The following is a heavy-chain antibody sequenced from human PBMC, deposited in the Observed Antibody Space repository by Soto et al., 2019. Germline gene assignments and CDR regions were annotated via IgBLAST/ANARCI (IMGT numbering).Heavy chain of an antibody. CDR2: FDPEDGET. CDR1: GYTLTELS. V-gene: IGHV1-24*01. Sequence: ASVKVSCKVSGYTLTELSMHWVRQAPGKGLEWMGGFDPEDGETIYAQKFQGRVTMTEDTSTDTAYMELSSLRSEDTAVYYCATDPTGSRDYVFAYWGQGTLVTVSS. J-gene: IGHJ4*02. CDR3: ATDPTGSRDYVFAY. D-gene: IGHD3-10*02.